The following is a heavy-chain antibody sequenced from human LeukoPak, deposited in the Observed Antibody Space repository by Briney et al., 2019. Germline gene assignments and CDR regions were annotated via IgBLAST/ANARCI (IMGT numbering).Heavy chain of an antibody. V-gene: IGHV4-59*01. CDR1: GGSISSYY. D-gene: IGHD3-22*01. J-gene: IGHJ5*02. CDR3: ARESPAMINEGFDP. CDR2: IYYSGST. Sequence: SETLSLTCTVSGGSISSYYWSWIRQPPGKGLEWLGYIYYSGSTNYNPSLKSRATISVDTSKKQFSLKLSSVIAADTAVYYCARESPAMINEGFDPWGQGTLVTVSS.